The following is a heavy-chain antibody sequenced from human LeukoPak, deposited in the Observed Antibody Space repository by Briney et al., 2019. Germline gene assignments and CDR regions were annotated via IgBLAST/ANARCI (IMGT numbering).Heavy chain of an antibody. Sequence: GGSLRLSCTASGFTFGDYAMGWVRQAPGKGLEWVGFIKSKAYGRTTGYAASVKGRSTISNDDSTSIAYLHMNSLKTEDTAVYYCSRDEYGTGRSPGYWGQGTLVTVSS. V-gene: IGHV3-49*04. J-gene: IGHJ4*02. CDR1: GFTFGDYA. CDR2: IKSKAYGRTT. D-gene: IGHD3-10*01. CDR3: SRDEYGTGRSPGY.